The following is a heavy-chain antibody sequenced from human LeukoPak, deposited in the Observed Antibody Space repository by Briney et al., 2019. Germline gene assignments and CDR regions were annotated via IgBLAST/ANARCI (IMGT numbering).Heavy chain of an antibody. CDR3: ARDRSYSAYDV. V-gene: IGHV7-4-1*01. D-gene: IGHD5-12*01. J-gene: IGHJ4*02. CDR1: GYSFTGYS. Sequence: ASVKVSCKSSGYSFTGYSINWMRQAPGQGLEWLGYIRPSTGNPTYAQGFIGRFVFSLDTSVGTTYLQIGSLEAEDTAVYYCARDRSYSAYDVWGQGTLVTVSS. CDR2: IRPSTGNP.